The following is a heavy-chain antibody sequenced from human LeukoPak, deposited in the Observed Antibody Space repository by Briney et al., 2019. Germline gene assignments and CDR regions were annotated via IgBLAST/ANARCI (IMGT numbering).Heavy chain of an antibody. CDR3: ADDSSSWSSYYYYGMDV. Sequence: SVKVSCKASGGTFSSYAISWVRQAPGQGLEWMGGIIPIFGTANYAQKFQGRVTITADESTSTAYMELSSLRSEDTAVCYCADDSSSWSSYYYYGMDVWGQGTTVTVSS. J-gene: IGHJ6*02. V-gene: IGHV1-69*01. CDR2: IIPIFGTA. CDR1: GGTFSSYA. D-gene: IGHD6-13*01.